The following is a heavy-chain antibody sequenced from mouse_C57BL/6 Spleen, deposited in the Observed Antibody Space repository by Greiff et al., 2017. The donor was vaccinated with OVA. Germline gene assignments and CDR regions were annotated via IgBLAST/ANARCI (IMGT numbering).Heavy chain of an antibody. D-gene: IGHD2-1*01. Sequence: DVKLQESGPGLVKPSQSLSLTCSVTGYSITSGYYWNWIRQFPGNKLEWMGYISYDGSNNYNPSLKNRISITRDTSKNQFFLKLNSVTTEDTATYYCARDGGNYPFDYWGQGTTLTVSS. CDR2: ISYDGSN. V-gene: IGHV3-6*01. CDR3: ARDGGNYPFDY. CDR1: GYSITSGYY. J-gene: IGHJ2*01.